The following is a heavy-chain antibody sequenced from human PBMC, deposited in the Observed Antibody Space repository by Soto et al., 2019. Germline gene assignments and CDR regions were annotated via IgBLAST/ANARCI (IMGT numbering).Heavy chain of an antibody. CDR3: ASDPYTVVAVFDY. CDR2: IYHSGST. D-gene: IGHD2-15*01. J-gene: IGHJ4*01. V-gene: IGHV4-38-2*01. CDR1: GYSISSGYY. Sequence: ETLSLTCAVSGYSISSGYYWGWIRQPPGKGLEWIGSIYHSGSTYYNPSLKSRVTISVDTSKNQFSLKLSSVTAADTAVYYCASDPYTVVAVFDYWGNGNRVTVS.